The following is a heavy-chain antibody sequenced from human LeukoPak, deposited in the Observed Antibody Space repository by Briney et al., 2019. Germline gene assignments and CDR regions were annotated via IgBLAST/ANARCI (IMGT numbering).Heavy chain of an antibody. J-gene: IGHJ4*02. CDR2: IYHSGST. V-gene: IGHV4-38-2*02. CDR3: ARDRGPAAAIFDY. CDR1: GYSISSGYY. D-gene: IGHD2-2*01. Sequence: SETLSLTCTVSGYSISSGYYWGWTRQPPGKGLEWIGSIYHSGSTYYNPSLKSRVTISVDTSKNQFSLKLSSVTAADTAVYYCARDRGPAAAIFDYWGQGTLVTVSS.